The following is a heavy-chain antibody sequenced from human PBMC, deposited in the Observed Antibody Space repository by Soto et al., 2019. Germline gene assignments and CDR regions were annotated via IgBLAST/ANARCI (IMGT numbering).Heavy chain of an antibody. Sequence: QVQLVQSGAEVKKPGASVKVSCKASGYTFTSYAMHWVRQAPGQRLEWMGWINAGNGNTKYSQKFQGRVTITRDTAASTAYRGLISLRSEDTAVYYCARDPGYNYGYNWGQGTLVTVSS. CDR2: INAGNGNT. CDR1: GYTFTSYA. V-gene: IGHV1-3*01. CDR3: ARDPGYNYGYN. J-gene: IGHJ4*02. D-gene: IGHD5-18*01.